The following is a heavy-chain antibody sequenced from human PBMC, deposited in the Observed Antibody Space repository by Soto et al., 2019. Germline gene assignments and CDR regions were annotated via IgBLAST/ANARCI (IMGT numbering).Heavy chain of an antibody. D-gene: IGHD3-10*01. CDR2: INSDGSST. CDR1: GFTFSSYW. CDR3: ASRVLYGSGTWSDY. V-gene: IGHV3-74*01. Sequence: EVQLVESGGGLVQPGGSLRLSCAASGFTFSSYWMHWVRQAPGKGLVWVSRINSDGSSTSYADSVKGRFTISRDNAKNTLYLQMNCLRAEDTAVYYCASRVLYGSGTWSDYWGQGTLVTVSS. J-gene: IGHJ4*02.